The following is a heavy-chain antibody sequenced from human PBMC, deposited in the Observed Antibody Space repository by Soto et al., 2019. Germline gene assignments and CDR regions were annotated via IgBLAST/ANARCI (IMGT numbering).Heavy chain of an antibody. CDR1: GYSFTSYW. CDR3: ARDYCSGGSCLSYYYYYGMDV. J-gene: IGHJ6*02. CDR2: IDPSDSYT. V-gene: IGHV5-10-1*01. D-gene: IGHD2-15*01. Sequence: GESLKISCKGSGYSFTSYWISWVRQMPGKGLEWMGRIDPSDSYTNYSPSFQGHVTISADKSISTAYLQWSSLKASDTAMYYCARDYCSGGSCLSYYYYYGMDVWGQGTTVTVSS.